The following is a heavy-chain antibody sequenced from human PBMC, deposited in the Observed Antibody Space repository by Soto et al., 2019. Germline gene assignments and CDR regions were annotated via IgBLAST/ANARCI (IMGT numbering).Heavy chain of an antibody. CDR3: VHHGGDPYSHDS. CDR2: IYYSGST. D-gene: IGHD2-15*01. Sequence: QVQLQESGPGLVNPSGTLSLTCAVSGGSLSSSSWWSWVRQPPGKALEWLGEIYYSGSTKYNPSLNGRVTISADQSKNDFSLRLSSVTAADTAVYYCVHHGGDPYSHDSWGQGMLVTVSS. J-gene: IGHJ4*02. V-gene: IGHV4-4*02. CDR1: GGSLSSSSW.